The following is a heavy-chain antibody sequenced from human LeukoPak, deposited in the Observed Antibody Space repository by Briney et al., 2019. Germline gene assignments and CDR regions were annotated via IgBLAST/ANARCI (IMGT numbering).Heavy chain of an antibody. J-gene: IGHJ4*02. D-gene: IGHD6-19*01. CDR2: ISSDGGTT. CDR3: ARGGPYSTGWYYFDC. V-gene: IGHV3-64*01. CDR1: GFTFSSDA. Sequence: GGSLRLSCAASGFTFSSDAVHWGRQAPGRGLEYVSTISSDGGTTYYASSVKGRFNISRDNSKNTLFLQMGSLSAEDMAVYYCARGGPYSTGWYYFDCWGQGTLVTVSS.